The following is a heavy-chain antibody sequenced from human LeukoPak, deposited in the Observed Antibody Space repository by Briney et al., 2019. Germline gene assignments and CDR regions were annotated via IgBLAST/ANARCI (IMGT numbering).Heavy chain of an antibody. CDR3: ARPRSGSSWPVGDFDY. V-gene: IGHV4-39*01. CDR1: GGSISSSSYY. CDR2: IYYSGST. Sequence: SETLSLTCTVSGGSISSSSYYWGWIRQPPGKGLEWIGSIYYSGSTYYNPSLKSRVTISIDTSKNQFSMKLSSVTAADTAVYYCARPRSGSSWPVGDFDYWGQGTLVTVSS. D-gene: IGHD6-13*01. J-gene: IGHJ4*02.